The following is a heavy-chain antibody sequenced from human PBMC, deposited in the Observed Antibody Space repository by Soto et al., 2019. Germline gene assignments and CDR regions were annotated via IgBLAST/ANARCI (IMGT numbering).Heavy chain of an antibody. V-gene: IGHV3-53*02. CDR3: ARGRPGDEGDAFDI. CDR2: LYSAGST. CDR1: GLIVSTNY. J-gene: IGHJ3*02. Sequence: EVQLVETGGGLIQPGGSLRLSCAASGLIVSTNYMNWVRQAPGKGLEWVSVLYSAGSTHYAGSVKGRFIISRDNSKNTLYLQMTSLSAEARPVYCCARGRPGDEGDAFDIWGHGTLVTVSS. D-gene: IGHD3-10*01.